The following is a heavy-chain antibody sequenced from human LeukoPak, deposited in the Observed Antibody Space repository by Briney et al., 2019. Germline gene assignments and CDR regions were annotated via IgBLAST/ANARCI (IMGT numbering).Heavy chain of an antibody. CDR3: ARGPPSTRYCSSTSCYLVY. CDR1: GFTFSSYW. Sequence: GGSLRLSCAASGFTFSSYWMSWVRHAPGKGLEWVANIKQDGSEKYYVDSVKGRFTISRDNAKNSLYLQMNSLRAEDTAVYYCARGPPSTRYCSSTSCYLVYWGQGTLVTVSS. D-gene: IGHD2-2*01. J-gene: IGHJ4*02. CDR2: IKQDGSEK. V-gene: IGHV3-7*03.